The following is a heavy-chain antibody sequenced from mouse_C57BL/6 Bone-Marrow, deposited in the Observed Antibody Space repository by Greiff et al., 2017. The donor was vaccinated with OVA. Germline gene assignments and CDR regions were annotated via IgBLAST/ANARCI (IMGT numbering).Heavy chain of an antibody. D-gene: IGHD2-5*01. CDR2: IRNKANGYTT. Sequence: DVKLVESGGGLVQPGGSLSLSCAASGFTFTDYYMSWVRQPPGKALEWLGFIRNKANGYTTEYSASVKGRFTISRDNSQSILYLQMNALRAEDSATYYCARDPSNSNYENWYFDVWGTGTTVTVSS. CDR3: ARDPSNSNYENWYFDV. V-gene: IGHV7-3*01. J-gene: IGHJ1*03. CDR1: GFTFTDYY.